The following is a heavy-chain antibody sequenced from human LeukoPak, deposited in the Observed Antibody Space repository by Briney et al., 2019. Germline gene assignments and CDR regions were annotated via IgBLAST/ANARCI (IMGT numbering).Heavy chain of an antibody. CDR1: GGSIISGGHY. CDR3: ARDNDGYNYIDY. Sequence: SETLSLTCTVSGGSIISGGHYWSWIRQHPGKGLEWIGYIFYSGTTYYNPSLQSRAFISVDTSKNQFSLNLRSVTAADTAVYYCARDNDGYNYIDYWGQGTLVTVSS. D-gene: IGHD5-24*01. J-gene: IGHJ4*02. V-gene: IGHV4-31*03. CDR2: IFYSGTT.